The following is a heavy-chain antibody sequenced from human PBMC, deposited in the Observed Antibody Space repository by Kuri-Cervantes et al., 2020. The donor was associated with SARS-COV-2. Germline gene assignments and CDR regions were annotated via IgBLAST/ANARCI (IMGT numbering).Heavy chain of an antibody. Sequence: SVKVSCKASGGTFSSYAISWVRQAPGQGLEWMGGIIPILGIANYAQKFQGRVTITADKSTSTAYMELSSLRSEDTAVYYCARHDGSYPAYDDAFDIWGQGTMVTVSS. CDR2: IIPILGIA. D-gene: IGHD1-26*01. J-gene: IGHJ3*02. V-gene: IGHV1-69*10. CDR1: GGTFSSYA. CDR3: ARHDGSYPAYDDAFDI.